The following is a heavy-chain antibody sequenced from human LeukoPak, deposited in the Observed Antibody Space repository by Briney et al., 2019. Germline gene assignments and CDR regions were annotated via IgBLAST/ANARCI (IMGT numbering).Heavy chain of an antibody. CDR3: AKELPGYFDWLYPFDY. D-gene: IGHD3-9*01. CDR2: ISGSGGST. Sequence: PGGSLRLSCAATGFTFSSYAMSWVRQARGKGLEWVSAISGSGGSTYYADSVKGRFTISRDNSKNTLYLQMNSLRAEDTAVYYCAKELPGYFDWLYPFDYWGQGTLVTVSS. CDR1: GFTFSSYA. J-gene: IGHJ4*02. V-gene: IGHV3-23*01.